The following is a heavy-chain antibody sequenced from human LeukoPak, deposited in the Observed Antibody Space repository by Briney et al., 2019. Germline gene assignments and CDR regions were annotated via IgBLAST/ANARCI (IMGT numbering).Heavy chain of an antibody. CDR3: AGWGSGWSFDY. CDR1: GFTFSNAW. D-gene: IGHD6-19*01. V-gene: IGHV3-15*01. CDR2: IKSKTDGGTT. Sequence: GGSLRLSCAASGFTFSNAWMSWVRQAPGKGLEWVGRIKSKTDGGTTDYAAPVKGRFTISRDNSKNTLYLQMNSLRAEDTAVYYCAGWGSGWSFDYWGQGTLVTVSS. J-gene: IGHJ4*02.